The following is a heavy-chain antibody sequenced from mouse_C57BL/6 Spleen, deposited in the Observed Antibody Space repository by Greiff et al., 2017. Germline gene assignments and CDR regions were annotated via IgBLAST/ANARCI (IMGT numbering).Heavy chain of an antibody. Sequence: QVQLQQSGAELMKPGASVKLSCEATGYTFTGYWIEWVKQRPGHGLEWIGEILPGSGSTNYNEKFKGKATFTADTSSNTAYMQLSILTTEDSAIYYCTRYYDYDVGYAMDYWGQGTSVTVSS. CDR3: TRYYDYDVGYAMDY. CDR1: GYTFTGYW. CDR2: ILPGSGST. D-gene: IGHD2-4*01. V-gene: IGHV1-9*01. J-gene: IGHJ4*01.